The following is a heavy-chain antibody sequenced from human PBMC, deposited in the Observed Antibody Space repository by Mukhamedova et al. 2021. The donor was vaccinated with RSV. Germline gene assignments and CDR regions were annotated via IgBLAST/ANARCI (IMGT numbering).Heavy chain of an antibody. CDR3: ARVMVRGVHTVHY. Sequence: VRQAPGQGLEWMGWINPNSGGTNYAQKFQGRVTMTRDTSISTAYMELSRLRSDDTAVYYCARVMVRGVHTVHYWGQGTLVTVSS. CDR2: INPNSGGT. J-gene: IGHJ4*02. V-gene: IGHV1-2*02. D-gene: IGHD3-10*01.